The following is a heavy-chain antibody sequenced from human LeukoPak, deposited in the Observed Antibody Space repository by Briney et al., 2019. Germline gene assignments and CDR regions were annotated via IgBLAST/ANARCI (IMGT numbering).Heavy chain of an antibody. CDR3: ARDGVGAQYNGFDP. CDR2: IYSGGST. D-gene: IGHD1-26*01. V-gene: IGHV3-53*01. J-gene: IGHJ5*02. Sequence: GGSLRLSCAASGFTVSSNYMSWVRQAPGKGLEWVSVIYSGGSTYYADSVKGRFTISRDNSKNTLYLQMNSLRAEDTAVYYCARDGVGAQYNGFDPWGQGTLVTVSS. CDR1: GFTVSSNY.